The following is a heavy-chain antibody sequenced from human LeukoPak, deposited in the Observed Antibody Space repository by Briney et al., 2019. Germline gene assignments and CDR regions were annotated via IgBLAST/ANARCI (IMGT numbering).Heavy chain of an antibody. D-gene: IGHD1-1*01. CDR2: IIPIFGTA. CDR3: ARGSGTTGILFDY. CDR1: GGTFSSYA. J-gene: IGHJ4*02. Sequence: VASVKVSCKASGGTFSSYAISWVRQAPGQGLEWMGGIIPIFGTANYAQKFQGRVTITADESTSTAYMELRSLRSDDTAVYYCARGSGTTGILFDYWGQGTLVTVSS. V-gene: IGHV1-69*13.